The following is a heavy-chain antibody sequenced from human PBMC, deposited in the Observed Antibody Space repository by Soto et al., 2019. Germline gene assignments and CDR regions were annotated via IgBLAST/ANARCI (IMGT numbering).Heavy chain of an antibody. CDR1: GDSISTFY. V-gene: IGHV4-59*01. D-gene: IGHD3-22*01. J-gene: IGHJ4*02. CDR3: ARGRTVRNYADDSSDYFSFFDY. CDR2: VYYTGST. Sequence: SETLSLTSTVSGDSISTFYWGWMRQSPGKELEWIGYVYYTGSTNYNTSLKSRVTISVDRSKNQFSLKLTSANAADTAVYYCARGRTVRNYADDSSDYFSFFDYWGQGNQVTLSS.